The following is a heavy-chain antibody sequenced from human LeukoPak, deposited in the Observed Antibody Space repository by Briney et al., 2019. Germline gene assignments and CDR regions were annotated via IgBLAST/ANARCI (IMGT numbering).Heavy chain of an antibody. Sequence: GGSLRLSCAASGVIFRSQSMNWVRQAPGKGLERVSSTSSSSSYKHYADSVKGRFTISRDNAKTSLYLQMNSLRAEDTAVYFCASRMDTYLDYWGQGTLVTVSS. D-gene: IGHD5-18*01. CDR1: GVIFRSQS. CDR2: TSSSSSYK. V-gene: IGHV3-21*01. J-gene: IGHJ4*02. CDR3: ASRMDTYLDY.